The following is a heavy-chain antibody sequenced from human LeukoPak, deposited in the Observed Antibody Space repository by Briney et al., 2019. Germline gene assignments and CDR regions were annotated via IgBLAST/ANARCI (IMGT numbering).Heavy chain of an antibody. J-gene: IGHJ4*02. CDR1: GGSIYNSAYH. Sequence: PSETLSLTCSVSGGSIYNSAYHWGWIRQPPGKGLEWIGSIYYSGSTYYNPSLKSRVTISVDTSKNQFSLKLSSVTAADTAVYYCARPGEVYYYDSSGYPAHYFEYWGQGTLVTVSS. CDR3: ARPGEVYYYDSSGYPAHYFEY. D-gene: IGHD3-22*01. V-gene: IGHV4-39*01. CDR2: IYYSGST.